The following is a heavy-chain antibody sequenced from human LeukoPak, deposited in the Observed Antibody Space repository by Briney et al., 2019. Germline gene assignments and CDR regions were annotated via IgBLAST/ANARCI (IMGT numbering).Heavy chain of an antibody. V-gene: IGHV1-2*02. J-gene: IGHJ4*02. CDR3: TRDQGSSWSDPYDY. D-gene: IGHD6-13*01. CDR1: GYTFTSYA. CDR2: INPNTGGT. Sequence: ASVKVSCKASGYTFTSYAMNWVRQAPGQGLEWMGWINPNTGGTNYAQKFQGRVTMTRDTSITTAYMELNSLRSDDTAVYYCTRDQGSSWSDPYDYWGQGTLVTVSS.